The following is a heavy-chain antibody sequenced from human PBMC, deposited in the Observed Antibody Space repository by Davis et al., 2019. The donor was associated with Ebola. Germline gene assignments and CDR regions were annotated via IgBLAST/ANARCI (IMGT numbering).Heavy chain of an antibody. CDR3: ARDKGGLERRLYYYGMDV. J-gene: IGHJ6*02. V-gene: IGHV1-69*13. CDR2: IIPIFGTA. CDR1: GGSFSSYA. Sequence: SVKVSCKASGGSFSSYAISWVRQAPGQGLEWMGGIIPIFGTANYAQKFQGRVTITADESTSTAYMELSSLRSEDTAVYYCARDKGGLERRLYYYGMDVWGQWTTVTVSS. D-gene: IGHD1-1*01.